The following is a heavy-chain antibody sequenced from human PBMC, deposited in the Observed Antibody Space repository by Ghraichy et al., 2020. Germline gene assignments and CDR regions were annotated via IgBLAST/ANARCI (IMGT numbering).Heavy chain of an antibody. CDR2: ISYDGSNK. CDR1: GFTFSSSG. CDR3: AKGRGRWLQWDVTRD. J-gene: IGHJ4*02. D-gene: IGHD5-24*01. Sequence: GGSLRLSCAASGFTFSSSGLHLLRQAPGKGLEWVAVISYDGSNKYYADSVKGRFTISRDNSKYTLYLQMNSLRAEDTAVYYCAKGRGRWLQWDVTRDWGQGTLVTVFS. V-gene: IGHV3-30*18.